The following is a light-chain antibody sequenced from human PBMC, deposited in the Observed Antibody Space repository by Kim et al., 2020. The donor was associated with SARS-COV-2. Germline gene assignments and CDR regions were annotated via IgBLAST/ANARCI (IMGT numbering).Light chain of an antibody. CDR3: SSFTTRSTLV. J-gene: IGLJ3*02. CDR1: SRNIGSYNY. V-gene: IGLV2-14*03. CDR2: DVN. Sequence: GHSINISSNGTSRNIGSYNYCTWHQQHPGKAPKLMIYDVNKRPSGISSRFSGSKSGSTASLTISGLQAEDEADYYCSSFTTRSTLVFGGGTQLTVL.